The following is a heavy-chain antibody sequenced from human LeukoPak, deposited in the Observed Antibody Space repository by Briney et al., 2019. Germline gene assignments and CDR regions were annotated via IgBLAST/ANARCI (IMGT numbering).Heavy chain of an antibody. D-gene: IGHD6-13*01. V-gene: IGHV3-74*01. CDR1: GFAFSANW. CDR3: VRGRPGYYFDD. CDR2: INTDGTIT. J-gene: IGHJ4*02. Sequence: AGGSLRLSCAASGFAFSANWMHWVRQSPGKGLVWVSHINTDGTITTYADSVKGRFTISRDNTKNTLYLQMNSLRAEDTAVYYCVRGRPGYYFDDWGQGSLVTVSS.